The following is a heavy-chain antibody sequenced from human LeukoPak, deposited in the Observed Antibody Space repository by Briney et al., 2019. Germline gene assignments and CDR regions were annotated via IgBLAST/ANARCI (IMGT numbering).Heavy chain of an antibody. J-gene: IGHJ6*04. V-gene: IGHV4-59*01. CDR3: ARVYSSGWPHYYYYGMDV. CDR1: GGSISRYY. D-gene: IGHD6-19*01. CDR2: IYYSGST. Sequence: PSETLSLTCTVSGGSISRYYWSWIRQPPGKGLEWIGYIYYSGSTNYNPSLKSRVTISVDTSKNQFSLKLSSVTAADTAVYYCARVYSSGWPHYYYYGMDVWGKGTTVTVSS.